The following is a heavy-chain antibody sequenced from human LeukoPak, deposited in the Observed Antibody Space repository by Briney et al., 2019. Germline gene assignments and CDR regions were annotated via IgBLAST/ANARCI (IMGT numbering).Heavy chain of an antibody. CDR3: ARASRYYDFSGGY. Sequence: ASVKVSCKTSGYTFTSYAINWVRQAPGQGLEWMGWINTNTGNPTYAQGFTGRFVFSLDTSVTTAYLQISSPKAEDTAVYYCARASRYYDFSGGYWGQGTLVTVSS. V-gene: IGHV7-4-1*02. CDR2: INTNTGNP. CDR1: GYTFTSYA. J-gene: IGHJ4*02. D-gene: IGHD3-3*01.